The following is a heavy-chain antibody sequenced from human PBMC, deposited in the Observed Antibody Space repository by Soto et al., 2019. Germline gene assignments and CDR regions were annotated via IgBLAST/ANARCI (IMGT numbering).Heavy chain of an antibody. J-gene: IGHJ4*02. CDR2: IYYSGST. CDR3: ARGIAAAGTHYFDY. Sequence: RSESLSLTSTVSSRSISSYYWSWIRQPPGKGLEWIGYIYYSGSTNYNPSFKSRVTISVDTSKNQFSLKLSSVTAADTAEYYCARGIAAAGTHYFDYWGQGTLVTVSS. CDR1: SRSISSYY. V-gene: IGHV4-59*01. D-gene: IGHD6-13*01.